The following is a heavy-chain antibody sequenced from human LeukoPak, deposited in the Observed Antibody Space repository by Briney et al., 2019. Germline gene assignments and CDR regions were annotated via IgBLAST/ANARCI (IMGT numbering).Heavy chain of an antibody. D-gene: IGHD5-18*01. CDR1: GGSFSGYY. V-gene: IGHV4-34*01. J-gene: IGHJ4*02. CDR2: INHSGST. CDR3: ARDDRQYSSYDY. Sequence: SETLSLTCAVYGGSFSGYYRSWIRQPPGKGLEWIGEINHSGSTNYNPSLKSRVTISVDTSKNQFSLKLSSVTAADTAVYYCARDDRQYSSYDYWGQGTLVTVSS.